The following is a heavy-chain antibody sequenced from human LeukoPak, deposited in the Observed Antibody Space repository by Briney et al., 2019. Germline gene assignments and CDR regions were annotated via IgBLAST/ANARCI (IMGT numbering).Heavy chain of an antibody. CDR3: ARFTVTSGGYYYGMDV. J-gene: IGHJ6*02. CDR2: IYYSGST. V-gene: IGHV4-59*08. CDR1: GGSISSYY. Sequence: SETLSLTCTVSGGSISSYYWSWIRQPPGKGLERIGYIYYSGSTNYNPSLKSRVTISVDTSKNQFSLKLSSVTAADTAVYYCARFTVTSGGYYYGMDVWGQGTTVTVSS. D-gene: IGHD4-17*01.